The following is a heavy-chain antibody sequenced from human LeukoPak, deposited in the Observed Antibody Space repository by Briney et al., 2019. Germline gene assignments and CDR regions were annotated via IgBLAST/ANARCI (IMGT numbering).Heavy chain of an antibody. J-gene: IGHJ4*02. CDR2: INHSGST. CDR3: ARRPYFDY. V-gene: IGHV4-4*02. CDR1: GGSISSSNW. Sequence: SETLSLTCAVSGGSISSSNWWSWIRQPPGKGLEWIGEINHSGSTNYNPSLKSRVTISVGTSKNQFSLKLSSVTAADTAVYYCARRPYFDYWGQGTLVTVSS.